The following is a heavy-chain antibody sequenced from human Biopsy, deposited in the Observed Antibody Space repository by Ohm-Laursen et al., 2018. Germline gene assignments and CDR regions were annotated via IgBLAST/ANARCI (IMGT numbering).Heavy chain of an antibody. Sequence: SQTLSLTCTVPGASIISGGHFWNWIRQHPGKGLEWIGFIHNSGSTDHNPSLKSRVTVSMDVSNNDFSLKLTSVTAADTAVYYCARALGGYDLSAYYIDSWGQGTLVTVSS. V-gene: IGHV4-31*03. CDR1: GASIISGGHF. D-gene: IGHD3-22*01. CDR3: ARALGGYDLSAYYIDS. J-gene: IGHJ4*02. CDR2: IHNSGST.